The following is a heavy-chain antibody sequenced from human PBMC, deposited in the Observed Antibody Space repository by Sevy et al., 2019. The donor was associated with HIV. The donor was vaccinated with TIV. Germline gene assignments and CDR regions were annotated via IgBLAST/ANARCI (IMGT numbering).Heavy chain of an antibody. J-gene: IGHJ4*02. CDR2: FDPEDGET. CDR3: ATDSVLLKGRYYDSSGYYLHY. D-gene: IGHD3-22*01. Sequence: ASVKVSCKVSGYIFTELSMHWVRQAPGKGLEWMGGFDPEDGETIYAQKFQGRVTMTDDTSTDTAYMDLSSLRSGATAVYYCATDSVLLKGRYYDSSGYYLHYWGQGTLVTVSS. V-gene: IGHV1-24*01. CDR1: GYIFTELS.